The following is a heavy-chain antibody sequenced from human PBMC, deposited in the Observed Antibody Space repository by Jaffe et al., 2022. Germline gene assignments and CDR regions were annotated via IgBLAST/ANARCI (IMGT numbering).Heavy chain of an antibody. CDR1: GFTFSSYA. V-gene: IGHV3-23*01. D-gene: IGHD6-19*01. CDR3: AKAGSSGWYVKGYFQH. Sequence: EVQLLESGGGLVQPGGSLRLSCAASGFTFSSYAMSWVRQAPGKGLEWVSAISGSGGSTYYADSVKGRFTISRDNSKNTLYLQMNSLRAEDTAVYYCAKAGSSGWYVKGYFQHWGQGTLVTVSS. J-gene: IGHJ1*01. CDR2: ISGSGGST.